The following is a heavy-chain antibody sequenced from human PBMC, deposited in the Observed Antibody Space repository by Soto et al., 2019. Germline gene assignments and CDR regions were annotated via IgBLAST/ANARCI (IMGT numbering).Heavy chain of an antibody. CDR1: GFTFSSYG. D-gene: IGHD6-13*01. CDR3: AKVALRAAAGTFDY. J-gene: IGHJ4*02. V-gene: IGHV3-30*18. Sequence: PGGSLRLSCAASGFTFSSYGMHWVRQAPGKGLEWVAVISYDGSNKYYADSVKGRFTISRDNSKNTLYLQMTSLRAEDTAVYYCAKVALRAAAGTFDYWGQGTLVTVSS. CDR2: ISYDGSNK.